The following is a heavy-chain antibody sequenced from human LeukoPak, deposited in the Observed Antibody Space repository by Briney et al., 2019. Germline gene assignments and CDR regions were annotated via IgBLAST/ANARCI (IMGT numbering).Heavy chain of an antibody. J-gene: IGHJ4*02. D-gene: IGHD2-8*01. Sequence: SETLSLTCAVYGGSFSGYYWSWIRQPPGKGLEWIGEINHSGSTNYNPSLKSRVTISVDTSKNQFSLKLSSVTAADTAVYYCAREASCTNGVCSAFDYWGQGTLVTVSS. CDR3: AREASCTNGVCSAFDY. CDR2: INHSGST. CDR1: GGSFSGYY. V-gene: IGHV4-34*01.